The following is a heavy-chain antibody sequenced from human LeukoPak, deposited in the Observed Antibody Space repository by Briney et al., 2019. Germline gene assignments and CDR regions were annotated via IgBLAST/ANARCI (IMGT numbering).Heavy chain of an antibody. V-gene: IGHV4-4*07. J-gene: IGHJ4*02. CDR1: GGSISSYY. D-gene: IGHD2-2*01. CDR2: IYTSGST. CDR3: ARQFATASADTRGYFDF. Sequence: SETLSLTCTVSGGSISSYYWSWIRQPAGKGLEWIGRIYTSGSTNYNPSLMSRATILVDTSKSQLSLKLSSVTAADAAMYYCARQFATASADTRGYFDFWGQGTVVTVSS.